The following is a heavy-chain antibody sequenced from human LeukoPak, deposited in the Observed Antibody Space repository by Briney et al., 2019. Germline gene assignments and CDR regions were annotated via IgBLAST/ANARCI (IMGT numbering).Heavy chain of an antibody. CDR3: AKEDRGSGKSGLMRVVPINFDY. D-gene: IGHD2-15*01. CDR1: GFTFSNAW. Sequence: GGSLRLSCAASGFTFSNAWMSWVRQAPGKGLEWVANVKQDGSEKYYVDSVKGRLTISRDNAKNTLYLQMNSLRAEDTAVYYCAKEDRGSGKSGLMRVVPINFDYWGQGTLVTVSS. V-gene: IGHV3-7*01. CDR2: VKQDGSEK. J-gene: IGHJ4*02.